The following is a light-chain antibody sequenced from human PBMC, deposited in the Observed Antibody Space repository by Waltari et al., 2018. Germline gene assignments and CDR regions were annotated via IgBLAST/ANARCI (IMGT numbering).Light chain of an antibody. J-gene: IGKJ4*01. CDR3: QQAHSFPLT. CDR1: QIMSSW. CDR2: AAS. V-gene: IGKV1-12*01. Sequence: DIQMTQSPSFVSASVGDNVTITCRASQIMSSWLAWYQQKPGTPPRLLIYAASTLHSGVPSRFSGNGSGTNFTLTISSLQPEDFATYFCQQAHSFPLTFGGGTKVEIK.